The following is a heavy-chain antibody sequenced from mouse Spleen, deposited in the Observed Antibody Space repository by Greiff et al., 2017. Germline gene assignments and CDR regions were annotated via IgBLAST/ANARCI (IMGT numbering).Heavy chain of an antibody. CDR2: IDPSDSYT. CDR1: GYTFTSYW. Sequence: QVQLQQPGAELVMPGASVKLSCKASGYTFTSYWMHWVKQRPGQGLEWIGEIDPSDSYTNYNQKFKGKATLTVDKSSSTAYMQLSSLTSEDSAVYYCARENFDYWGQGTTLTVSS. CDR3: ARENFDY. J-gene: IGHJ2*01. V-gene: IGHV1-69*01.